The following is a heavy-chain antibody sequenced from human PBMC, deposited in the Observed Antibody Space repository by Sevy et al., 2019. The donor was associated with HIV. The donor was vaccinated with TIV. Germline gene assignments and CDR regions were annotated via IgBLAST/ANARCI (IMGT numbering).Heavy chain of an antibody. CDR2: IYYSGST. CDR1: GGSISSSSYY. J-gene: IGHJ6*02. D-gene: IGHD3-16*02. V-gene: IGHV4-39*01. Sequence: SETLSLTCTVSGGSISSSSYYWGWIRQPPGKGLEWIGSIYYSGSTYYNPSLKSRVTISVDTSKNQFSLKLGSVTAADTAVYYCASGGELSHYYYYGMDVWGQGTTVTVSS. CDR3: ASGGELSHYYYYGMDV.